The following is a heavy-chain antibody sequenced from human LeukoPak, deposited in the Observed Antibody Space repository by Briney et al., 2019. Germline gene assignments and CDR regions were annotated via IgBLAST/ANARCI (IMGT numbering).Heavy chain of an antibody. CDR3: AGERDMATIWEIFEY. Sequence: GGSLRLSCAASGFTFRSYWMSWVRQAPGKGLEWVANIKDDGSEKYYVDSVKGRFTISRDNAKNSLYLQMNSLRVDDTAVYYCAGERDMATIWEIFEYWGQGALVTVSS. CDR2: IKDDGSEK. J-gene: IGHJ4*02. D-gene: IGHD5-24*01. V-gene: IGHV3-7*01. CDR1: GFTFRSYW.